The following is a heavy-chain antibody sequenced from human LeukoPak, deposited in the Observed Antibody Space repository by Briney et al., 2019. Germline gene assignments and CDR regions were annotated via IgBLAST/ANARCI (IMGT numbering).Heavy chain of an antibody. Sequence: GGSLRLSCAASGFTFSSYSMNWVRQAPGKGLEWVSSISSSSSYIYYADSVKGRFTISRDNAKNSLYLQMNSLRAEDTAVYYCANGIAVAGTNLKGAAFDIWGQGTMVTVSS. CDR3: ANGIAVAGTNLKGAAFDI. CDR1: GFTFSSYS. D-gene: IGHD6-19*01. V-gene: IGHV3-21*01. J-gene: IGHJ3*02. CDR2: ISSSSSYI.